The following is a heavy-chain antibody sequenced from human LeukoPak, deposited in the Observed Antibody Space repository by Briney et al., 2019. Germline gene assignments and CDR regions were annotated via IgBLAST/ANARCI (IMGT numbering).Heavy chain of an antibody. CDR2: IYYGGYT. Sequence: WETLSLTCTVSGGSISSNNYYWGWIRQPPGKGLEWIGSIYYGGYTYYNPSLKSRVTISVDTSKNQFSLKLSSVTAADTAIYYCQSRFLEWLLDYWGQGTLVTVSS. CDR1: GGSISSNNYY. CDR3: QSRFLEWLLDY. V-gene: IGHV4-39*01. D-gene: IGHD3-3*01. J-gene: IGHJ4*02.